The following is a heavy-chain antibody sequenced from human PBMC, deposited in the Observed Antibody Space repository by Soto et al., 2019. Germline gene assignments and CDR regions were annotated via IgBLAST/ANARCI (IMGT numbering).Heavy chain of an antibody. CDR1: GFTFSRYA. J-gene: IGHJ4*02. V-gene: IGHV3-23*01. CDR3: AKATGITIFGVVTQYYFDY. Sequence: EVQLLESGGGLVQPGGSLRLSCAASGFTFSRYAMSWVRQAPGKGLEWVSAISGSGGSTYYADSVKGRFTISRDNSKNTLYLQMNSLRAEDTAVYYCAKATGITIFGVVTQYYFDYWGQGTLVTVSS. D-gene: IGHD3-3*01. CDR2: ISGSGGST.